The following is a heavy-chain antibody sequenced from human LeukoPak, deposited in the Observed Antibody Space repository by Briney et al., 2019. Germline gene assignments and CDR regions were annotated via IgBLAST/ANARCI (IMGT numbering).Heavy chain of an antibody. CDR3: ARDLKTAAGRSKNDY. Sequence: PGGSLRLSCAASGFTFSSYSMNWVRQAPGKGLEWVSSISSSSYIYYSDSVKGRFTISRDNAKNSLYLQMNSLRAEDTAVYYCARDLKTAAGRSKNDYWGQGTLVTVSS. J-gene: IGHJ4*02. D-gene: IGHD6-13*01. CDR2: ISSSSYI. V-gene: IGHV3-21*01. CDR1: GFTFSSYS.